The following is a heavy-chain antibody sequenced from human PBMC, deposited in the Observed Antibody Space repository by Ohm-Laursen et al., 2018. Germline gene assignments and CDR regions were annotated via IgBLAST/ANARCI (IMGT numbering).Heavy chain of an antibody. V-gene: IGHV3-48*01. D-gene: IGHD1-26*01. CDR2: ISSDSSTI. J-gene: IGHJ4*02. Sequence: SLRLSCAASGFSFRSYSMNWVRQAPGKGLEWVSYISSDSSTIYDADSVKGRFTISRDNAKNSLYLQMNSLRAEDTAVYYCARDGGNYWGQGTLVTVSS. CDR3: ARDGGNY. CDR1: GFSFRSYS.